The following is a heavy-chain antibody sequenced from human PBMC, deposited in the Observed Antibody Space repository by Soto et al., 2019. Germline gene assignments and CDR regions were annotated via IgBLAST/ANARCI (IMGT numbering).Heavy chain of an antibody. V-gene: IGHV3-11*01. D-gene: IGHD2-21*02. CDR1: GFTFSDYY. CDR2: ISSSGSTI. J-gene: IGHJ4*02. CDR3: ARAEMVSCGGDCYLGPYYFDY. Sequence: PGGPLRLSCAASGFTFSDYYMSWIRQAPGKGLEWVSYISSSGSTIYYADSVKGRFTISRDNAKNSLYLQMNSLRAEDTAVYYCARAEMVSCGGDCYLGPYYFDYWGQGTLVTVSS.